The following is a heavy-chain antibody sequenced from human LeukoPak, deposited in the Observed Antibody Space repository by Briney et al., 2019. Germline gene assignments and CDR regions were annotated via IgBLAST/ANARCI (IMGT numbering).Heavy chain of an antibody. J-gene: IGHJ5*02. CDR1: GGSIISNY. D-gene: IGHD3-10*01. CDR3: ARVPHYYGSGSYYNNGNWFDP. Sequence: SETLSLTCTVSGGSIISNYHWNWIRQPPGKGLEWIGHISYSGTTKDNPSLKSRVTISVDTSKNQFSLKLSSVTAADTAVYYCARVPHYYGSGSYYNNGNWFDPWGQGTLVTVSS. CDR2: ISYSGTT. V-gene: IGHV4-59*12.